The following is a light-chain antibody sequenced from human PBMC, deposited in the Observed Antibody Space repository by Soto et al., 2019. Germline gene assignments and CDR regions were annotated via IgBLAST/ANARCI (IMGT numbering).Light chain of an antibody. Sequence: EIVLTQSPGTLSLSPGERATLSCRASQSVSNSNLAWYQQKAGQAPRLLVYGASSRATGIPDRFSGSGSGTDFTLTISRLEPEDFAVYYCQQDGSSPPHTFGQGTKLEIK. CDR3: QQDGSSPPHT. CDR2: GAS. CDR1: QSVSNSN. J-gene: IGKJ2*01. V-gene: IGKV3-20*01.